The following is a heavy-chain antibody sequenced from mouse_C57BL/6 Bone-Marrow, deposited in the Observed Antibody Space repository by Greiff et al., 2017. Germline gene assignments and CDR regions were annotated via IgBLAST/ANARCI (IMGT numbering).Heavy chain of an antibody. CDR2: IGPGSGSN. CDR3: ARTPSITTVVTFDY. V-gene: IGHV1-77*01. CDR1: GYTFTDYY. J-gene: IGHJ2*01. D-gene: IGHD1-1*01. Sequence: VQLQQSGAELVKPGASVKISCTASGYTFTDYYIHWVQQTPGQGLEWIGKIGPGSGSNYYNEKFKGKATLTADKAASTAYMQLSSLTSEDSAVYFLARTPSITTVVTFDYWGQGTTLTVSS.